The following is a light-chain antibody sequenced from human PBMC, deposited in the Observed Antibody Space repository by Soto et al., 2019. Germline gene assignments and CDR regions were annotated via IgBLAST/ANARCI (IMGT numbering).Light chain of an antibody. V-gene: IGKV3-11*01. CDR3: QHRSKWPPWT. J-gene: IGKJ1*01. Sequence: EIVLTQCPATLSLSPGGRPTRPCRACAGVRSYVALYPQRTGQAPKILXXGRXNRATGIPARFSGSGSGKDFTLTLSSLEPEDFSVYYCQHRSKWPPWTFGQGTKVDIK. CDR1: AGVRSY. CDR2: GRX.